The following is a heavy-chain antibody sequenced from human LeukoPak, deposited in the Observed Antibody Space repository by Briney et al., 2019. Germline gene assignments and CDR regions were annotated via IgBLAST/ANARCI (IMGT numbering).Heavy chain of an antibody. CDR1: GGSISSSSYY. V-gene: IGHV4-39*07. Sequence: SETLSLTCTVSGGSISSSSYYWGWIRQPPGKGLEWIGSIYYSGSTYYNPSLKSRVTISVDTSKNQFSLKLSSVTAADTAVYYCARNDDWLKSGFDPWGQGTLVTVSS. D-gene: IGHD3-9*01. J-gene: IGHJ5*02. CDR3: ARNDDWLKSGFDP. CDR2: IYYSGST.